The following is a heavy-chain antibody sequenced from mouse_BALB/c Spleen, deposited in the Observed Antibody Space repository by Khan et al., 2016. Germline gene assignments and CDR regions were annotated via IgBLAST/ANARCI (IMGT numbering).Heavy chain of an antibody. CDR2: IDPANGNT. CDR3: ARGYYDSSHFEY. Sequence: VQLQQSGAELVKPGASVKLSCTASGFNIKDTYMHWVKQRPEQGLEWIGWIDPANGNTKYDPKFQGKAIITADTSSNTAYLQLSSLTSDDTAVSCCARGYYDSSHFEYLGQGTTLTVSS. J-gene: IGHJ2*01. D-gene: IGHD1-1*01. CDR1: GFNIKDTY. V-gene: IGHV14-3*02.